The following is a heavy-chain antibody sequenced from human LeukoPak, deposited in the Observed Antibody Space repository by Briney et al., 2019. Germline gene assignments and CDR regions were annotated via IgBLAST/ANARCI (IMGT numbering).Heavy chain of an antibody. D-gene: IGHD2-2*02. Sequence: GGSLRLSCAASGFTFSSYSMNWVRQAPGKGLEWVSSISSSSSYIYYADSVKGRFTISRDNAKNSLYLQMNSLRAEDTAVYYCARGDPVVPAAINWFDPWGQGTLVTVSS. V-gene: IGHV3-21*01. CDR1: GFTFSSYS. CDR3: ARGDPVVPAAINWFDP. J-gene: IGHJ5*02. CDR2: ISSSSSYI.